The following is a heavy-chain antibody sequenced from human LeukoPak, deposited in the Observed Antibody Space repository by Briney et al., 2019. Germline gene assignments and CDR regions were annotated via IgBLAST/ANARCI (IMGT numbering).Heavy chain of an antibody. J-gene: IGHJ6*03. Sequence: SETLSLTCTVSGGSISSYYWSWIRQPPGKGLEWIGYIYYSGSTNYNPSLKSRVTISVDTSKNQFSLKLSSVTAADTAVYYCARVLHTPSYYYYYYMDVWGKGTTVTVSS. CDR2: IYYSGST. CDR1: GGSISSYY. CDR3: ARVLHTPSYYYYYYMDV. V-gene: IGHV4-59*01.